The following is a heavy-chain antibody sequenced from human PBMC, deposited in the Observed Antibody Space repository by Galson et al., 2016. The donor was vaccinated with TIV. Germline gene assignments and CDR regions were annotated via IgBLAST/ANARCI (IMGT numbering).Heavy chain of an antibody. D-gene: IGHD3-3*01. Sequence: SVKVSCKASGYTLSSYSISWVRQAPGQGLEWMGWISGYNGNKNYAQKFQDRVNMTTDTSTNTDYMELRSLWSDDTAVYYCARVPTKTFDFWSGFDNSFCMDVWGKGTTVTVSS. CDR2: ISGYNGNK. V-gene: IGHV1-18*01. J-gene: IGHJ6*04. CDR1: GYTLSSYS. CDR3: ARVPTKTFDFWSGFDNSFCMDV.